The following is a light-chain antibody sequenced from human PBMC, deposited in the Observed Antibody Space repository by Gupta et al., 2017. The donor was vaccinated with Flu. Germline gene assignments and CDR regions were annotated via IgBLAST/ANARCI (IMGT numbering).Light chain of an antibody. V-gene: IGKV4-1*01. J-gene: IGKJ2*01. CDR2: WAS. Sequence: DIVMTQSPESLAVSLGERATLNCKSSQSVLYSSNNLNYLSWYQVKPGQPPKLLIYWASTRESGVPDRFSGSGSGTDFTLTISSLQAEDVAIYYCHQHYRLPHNFGQGTKLEI. CDR1: QSVLYSSNNLNY. CDR3: HQHYRLPHN.